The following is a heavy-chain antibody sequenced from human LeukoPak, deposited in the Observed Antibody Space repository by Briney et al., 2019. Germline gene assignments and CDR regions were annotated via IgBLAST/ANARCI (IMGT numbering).Heavy chain of an antibody. Sequence: PGGSLRLSCAASGFTFSNYAMSWVRQAPGKGLEWVSVIYSGGSTYYADSVKGRFTISRDNSKNTLYLQMNSLRAEDTAVYYCARAKGGTMVRGLWGSSIYYYGMDVWGQGTTVTVSS. CDR1: GFTFSNYA. J-gene: IGHJ6*02. CDR2: IYSGGST. D-gene: IGHD3-10*01. V-gene: IGHV3-53*01. CDR3: ARAKGGTMVRGLWGSSIYYYGMDV.